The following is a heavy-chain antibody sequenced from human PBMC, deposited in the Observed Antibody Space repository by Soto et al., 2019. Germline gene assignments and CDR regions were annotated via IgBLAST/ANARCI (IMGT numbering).Heavy chain of an antibody. CDR2: ISATSLYI. D-gene: IGHD3-16*01. J-gene: IGHJ6*02. CDR1: GFTFETSS. CDR3: ARDLGGGAHYGMDV. Sequence: EVKLVQSGGGLVKPGGSLRLSCAASGFTFETSSINCLRQTPGKGLEWVASISATSLYIYYADSVRGRFTISRENAKNTVFLQMDGLTAEDTAIYFCARDLGGGAHYGMDVWGQGTMVTVSS. V-gene: IGHV3-21*06.